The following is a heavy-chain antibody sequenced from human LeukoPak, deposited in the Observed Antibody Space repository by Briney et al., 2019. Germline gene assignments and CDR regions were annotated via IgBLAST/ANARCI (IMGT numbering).Heavy chain of an antibody. CDR3: AKIWLGRAVTTDRSDY. CDR1: XXXXXSYG. Sequence: PGGSLXLXXXXXXXXXXSYGMXWVRXSPGKGLEWVAFVRYDGSKEYYADSVNGRFTIARDNSKNTLHLQTNSLRPEDTALYYRAKIWLGRAVTTDRSDYWGRGTLVTVSS. CDR2: VRYDGSKE. J-gene: IGHJ4*02. D-gene: IGHD4-17*01. V-gene: IGHV3-30*02.